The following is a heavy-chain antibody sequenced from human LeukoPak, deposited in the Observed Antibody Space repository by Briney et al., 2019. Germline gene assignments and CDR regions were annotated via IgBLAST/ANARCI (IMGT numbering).Heavy chain of an antibody. D-gene: IGHD3-10*01. Sequence: ASVKVSCKASGGTFSSYAISWVRQAPGQGLEWMGRIIPILGIANYAQKFQGRVTITADKSTSTAYMELSGLRSEDTAVYYCARLYGSGSYRGQGYNWFDPWGQGTLVTVSS. CDR1: GGTFSSYA. CDR3: ARLYGSGSYRGQGYNWFDP. CDR2: IIPILGIA. V-gene: IGHV1-69*04. J-gene: IGHJ5*02.